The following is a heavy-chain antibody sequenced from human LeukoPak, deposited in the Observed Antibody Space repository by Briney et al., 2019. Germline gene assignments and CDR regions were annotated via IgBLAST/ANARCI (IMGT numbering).Heavy chain of an antibody. J-gene: IGHJ5*02. CDR1: GYTFTGYY. Sequence: ASVKVSCKASGYTFTGYYMHWVRQAPGQGLEWMGWINPNSGGTNYAQKFQGRVTMTRDTSISTAYMELSRLRSDDTAVYYCASRRRYRSSTSCLGSWFDPWGQGTLVTVSS. CDR2: INPNSGGT. V-gene: IGHV1-2*02. CDR3: ASRRRYRSSTSCLGSWFDP. D-gene: IGHD2-2*01.